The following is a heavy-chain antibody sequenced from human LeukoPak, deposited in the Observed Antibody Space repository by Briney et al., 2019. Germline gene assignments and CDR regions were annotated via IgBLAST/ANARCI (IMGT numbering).Heavy chain of an antibody. V-gene: IGHV3-21*01. J-gene: IGHJ4*02. Sequence: PGGSLRLSCAASGFTFSSYSMNWVRQAPGKGLEWVSSISSSSSYIYYADSVKGRFTISRDNAKNSLYLQMNSLRAEDTAVYYCAREDSSGWNVDYWGQGTLVTVSS. CDR2: ISSSSSYI. CDR1: GFTFSSYS. D-gene: IGHD6-19*01. CDR3: AREDSSGWNVDY.